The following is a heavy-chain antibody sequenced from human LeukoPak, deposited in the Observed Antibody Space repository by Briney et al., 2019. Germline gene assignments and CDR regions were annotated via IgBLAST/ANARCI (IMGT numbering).Heavy chain of an antibody. V-gene: IGHV1-69*05. CDR1: GGTFSSYA. D-gene: IGHD2-15*01. CDR3: ARPARGNYYYYYMDV. CDR2: IIPIFGTA. J-gene: IGHJ6*03. Sequence: ASVKVSCKASGGTFSSYAISWVRQAPGQGLEWMGGIIPIFGTANYAQKFQGRVTITTDESTSTAYMELSSLRSEDTAVYYCARPARGNYYYYYMDVWGKGTTVTVSS.